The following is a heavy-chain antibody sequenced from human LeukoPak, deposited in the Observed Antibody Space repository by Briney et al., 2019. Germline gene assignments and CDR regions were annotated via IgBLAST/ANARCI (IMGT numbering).Heavy chain of an antibody. CDR2: IYYSGST. CDR3: ARGHPYYFDY. V-gene: IGHV4-59*01. Sequence: SETLSLTCTVSGDSISSYYWSWIRQPPGKGLEWIGYIYYSGSTNYNPSLKSRVTISVDTSKNQFSLKLSSVTAADTAVYYCARGHPYYFDYWGQGTLVTVSS. CDR1: GDSISSYY. J-gene: IGHJ4*02.